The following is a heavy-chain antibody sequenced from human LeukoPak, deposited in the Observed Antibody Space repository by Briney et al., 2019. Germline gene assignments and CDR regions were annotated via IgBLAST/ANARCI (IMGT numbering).Heavy chain of an antibody. CDR2: INQSGST. V-gene: IGHV4-34*01. J-gene: IGHJ3*02. CDR3: ARHDKRIAARRGNAFDI. D-gene: IGHD6-6*01. CDR1: GGSFSGYY. Sequence: SETLSLTCAVYGGSFSGYYWSWIRQPPGKGLEWIGEINQSGSTNYNPSLKSRVTISVDTSKNQFSLKLSSVTAADTAVYYCARHDKRIAARRGNAFDIWGQGTMVTVSS.